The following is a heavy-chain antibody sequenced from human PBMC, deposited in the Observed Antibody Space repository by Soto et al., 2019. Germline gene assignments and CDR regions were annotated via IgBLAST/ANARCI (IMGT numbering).Heavy chain of an antibody. V-gene: IGHV4-39*01. CDR1: GGSISSSSYY. D-gene: IGHD1-26*01. CDR2: IYYSGST. J-gene: IGHJ4*02. Sequence: SETLSLTCTVSGGSISSSSYYWGWIRQPPGKGLEWIGSIYYSGSTYYNPSLKSRVTISVDASKNQFSLKLSSVTAADTAVYYCARSGSYRYYFDYWGQGTLVTVAS. CDR3: ARSGSYRYYFDY.